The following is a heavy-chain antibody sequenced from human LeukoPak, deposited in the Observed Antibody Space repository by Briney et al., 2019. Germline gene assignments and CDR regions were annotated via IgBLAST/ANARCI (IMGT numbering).Heavy chain of an antibody. J-gene: IGHJ4*02. D-gene: IGHD3-22*01. CDR3: ARSYYYDSSAH. CDR1: GGSISSSSYY. V-gene: IGHV4-39*01. Sequence: SETLSLTCTVSGGSISSSSYYWGWIRQPPGKGLEWIGSIYYSGSTYYNPSLKSRVTISVDTSKNQFPLKLSSVTAADTAVYYCARSYYYDSSAHWGQGTLVTVSS. CDR2: IYYSGST.